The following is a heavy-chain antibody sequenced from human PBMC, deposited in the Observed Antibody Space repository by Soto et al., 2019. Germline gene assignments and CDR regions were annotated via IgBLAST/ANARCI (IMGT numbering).Heavy chain of an antibody. J-gene: IGHJ4*02. Sequence: GASVKVSCKDSGYTFTIYGISWVRQAPGQGLEWMGWISAYNGNTNYAQKLQGRVTMTTDTSTSTAYMELRSLRSDDTAVYYCARKLTPGYSSGWPLAYWGQGTLVTVSS. D-gene: IGHD6-19*01. CDR1: GYTFTIYG. V-gene: IGHV1-18*01. CDR2: ISAYNGNT. CDR3: ARKLTPGYSSGWPLAY.